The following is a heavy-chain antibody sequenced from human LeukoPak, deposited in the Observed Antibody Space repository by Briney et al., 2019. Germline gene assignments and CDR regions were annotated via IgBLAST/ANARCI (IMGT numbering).Heavy chain of an antibody. D-gene: IGHD1-1*01. CDR2: ISGDGAIT. V-gene: IGHV3-43*02. CDR3: AKDKLVWKSYFHY. Sequence: GGSLRLSCAASGFTFDDSAMHWVRQTPGKGLEWVSLISGDGAITYYADSVRGRFTISRDNSKNSLYLQMNSLRTEDSALYYCAKDKLVWKSYFHYWGQGTLVTVSS. J-gene: IGHJ4*02. CDR1: GFTFDDSA.